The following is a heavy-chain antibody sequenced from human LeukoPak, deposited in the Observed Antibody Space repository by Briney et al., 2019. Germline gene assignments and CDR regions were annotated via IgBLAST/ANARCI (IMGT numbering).Heavy chain of an antibody. CDR3: ARWKQGTYYYGSGSSYKPDDPEGSCFDS. V-gene: IGHV4-4*07. D-gene: IGHD3-10*01. CDR2: IYTSGST. J-gene: IGHJ4*02. CDR1: GGSISSYY. Sequence: PSETLSLTCTVSGGSISSYYWSWIRQPAGKGLEWIGRIYTSGSTNYNPSLKSRVTMSVDTSKNPFSLKLRSVTAADTAVYYCARWKQGTYYYGSGSSYKPDDPEGSCFDSWGQGTLVTGSS.